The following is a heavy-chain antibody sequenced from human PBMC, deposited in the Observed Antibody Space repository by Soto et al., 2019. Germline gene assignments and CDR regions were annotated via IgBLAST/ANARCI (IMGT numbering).Heavy chain of an antibody. D-gene: IGHD3-22*01. CDR1: GGSISSGGYS. CDR2: FYHSGSP. CDR3: AREFYYDSSGIGFDS. V-gene: IGHV4-30-2*02. Sequence: PSETLSLTCAVSGGSISSGGYSWSWIRQPPGKGLEWIGYFYHSGSPNYNPSLKSRVSISVDRSKNEFSLKLSSVTAADTAIYYCAREFYYDSSGIGFDSWGQGTLVTVSS. J-gene: IGHJ4*02.